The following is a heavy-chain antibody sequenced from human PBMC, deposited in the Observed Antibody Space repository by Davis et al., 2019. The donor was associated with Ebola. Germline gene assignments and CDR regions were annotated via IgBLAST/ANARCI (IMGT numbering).Heavy chain of an antibody. D-gene: IGHD3-16*01. J-gene: IGHJ6*02. CDR2: MNPNSGNT. CDR1: SYTFTSYD. V-gene: IGHV1-8*01. Sequence: ASVKVSCKASSYTFTSYDINWVRQATGQGLEWMGWMNPNSGNTGYAQKFQGRVTMTRNTSISTAYMELSSLRSEDTAVYYCARFEGRSYYYGMDVWGQGTTVTVSS. CDR3: ARFEGRSYYYGMDV.